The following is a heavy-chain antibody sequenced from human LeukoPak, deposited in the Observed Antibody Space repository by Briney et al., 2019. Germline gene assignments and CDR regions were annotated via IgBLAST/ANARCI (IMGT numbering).Heavy chain of an antibody. CDR3: ARDRVDGSGYYDY. J-gene: IGHJ4*02. V-gene: IGHV4-59*01. Sequence: SETLSLTCTVSGGSISSYYWSWIRQPPGKGLEWIGYIYYSGSTNYNPSLKSRVTISVDTSKNQFSLKLSSVTAADTAVYYCARDRVDGSGYYDYWGQGTLVTVSS. D-gene: IGHD3-22*01. CDR2: IYYSGST. CDR1: GGSISSYY.